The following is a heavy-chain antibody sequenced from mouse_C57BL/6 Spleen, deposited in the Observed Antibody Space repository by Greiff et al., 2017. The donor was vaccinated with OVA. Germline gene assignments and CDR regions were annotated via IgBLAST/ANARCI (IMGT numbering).Heavy chain of an antibody. J-gene: IGHJ4*01. CDR1: GFSLTSYG. V-gene: IGHV2-5*01. CDR2: IWRGGST. D-gene: IGHD1-1*01. Sequence: VQLQESGPGLVQPSQSLSITCTVSGFSLTSYGVHWVRQSPGKGLEWLGVIWRGGSTDYNAAFMSRLSITKDNSKSQVFFQMNSLQADDTAIYYCAKREDYGSSMDYWGQGTSVTVSS. CDR3: AKREDYGSSMDY.